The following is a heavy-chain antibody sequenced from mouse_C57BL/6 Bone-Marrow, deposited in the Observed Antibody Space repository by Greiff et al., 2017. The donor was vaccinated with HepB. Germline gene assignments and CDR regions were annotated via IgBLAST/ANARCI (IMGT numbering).Heavy chain of an antibody. CDR2: IHPNSGST. CDR3: ARARYNGSRSAMYY. V-gene: IGHV1-64*01. CDR1: GYTFTSYW. Sequence: QVQLQQSGAELVKPGASVKLSCKASGYTFTSYWMHWVKQRPGQGLEWIGMIHPNSGSTNNNEKFKSKATLTVDKSSSTAYMQLSSLTSEDSAVYICARARYNGSRSAMYYCGQGTPVTVSS. D-gene: IGHD1-1*01. J-gene: IGHJ4*01.